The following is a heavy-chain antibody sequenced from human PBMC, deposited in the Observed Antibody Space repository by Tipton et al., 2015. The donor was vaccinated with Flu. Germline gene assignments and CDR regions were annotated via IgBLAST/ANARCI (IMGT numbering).Heavy chain of an antibody. CDR3: ARDLTTIFGGAFDN. CDR1: GGSIGVTTYY. V-gene: IGHV4-39*07. Sequence: TLSLTCTVSGGSIGVTTYYWDWIRQPPGKGLEYIGSVYYTGGTYFNPSLKSRVTVSIDTSKKQFSLKLNSVTAADTAVYYCARDLTTIFGGAFDNWGPGTLVTVSS. CDR2: VYYTGGT. D-gene: IGHD3-3*01. J-gene: IGHJ4*02.